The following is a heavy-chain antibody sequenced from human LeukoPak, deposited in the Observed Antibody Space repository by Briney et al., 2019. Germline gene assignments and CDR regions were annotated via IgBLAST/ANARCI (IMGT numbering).Heavy chain of an antibody. D-gene: IGHD2-2*02. V-gene: IGHV4-34*01. CDR2: INHSGST. CDR3: ARGAVVVPAAIERRYYNYYYGMDV. J-gene: IGHJ6*04. CDR1: GGSFSGYY. Sequence: SETLSLTCAVYGGSFSGYYWSWIRQPPGKGLEWIGDINHSGSTNYNPSLKSRVTISVDTSKNQFSLKLSSVTAADTAVYYCARGAVVVPAAIERRYYNYYYGMDVWGKGTTVTVSS.